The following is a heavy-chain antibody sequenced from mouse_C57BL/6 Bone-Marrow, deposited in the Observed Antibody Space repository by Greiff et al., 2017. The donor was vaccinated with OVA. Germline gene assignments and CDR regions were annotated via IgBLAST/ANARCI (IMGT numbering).Heavy chain of an antibody. CDR3: SYYYGIDY. J-gene: IGHJ2*01. Sequence: VQLQQSGAELARPGASVKLSCKASGYTFTSYGISWVKQRTGQGLEWIGEIYPRSGNTYYNEKFKGKATLTADKSSSTAYMELRSLTSEDSAVYFCSYYYGIDYWGQGTTLTVSS. D-gene: IGHD1-1*01. CDR2: IYPRSGNT. CDR1: GYTFTSYG. V-gene: IGHV1-81*01.